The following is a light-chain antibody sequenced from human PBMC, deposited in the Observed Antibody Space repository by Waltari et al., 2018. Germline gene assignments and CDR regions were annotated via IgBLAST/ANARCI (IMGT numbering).Light chain of an antibody. J-gene: IGLJ1*01. CDR2: EVF. CDR3: CSYAGRGTYV. V-gene: IGLV2-23*02. CDR1: TSYVGSYDI. Sequence: QSALTQPASVSGTPGQSLTISCSGTTSYVGSYDISSWYQQHPGEAPKLLICEVFKRPPDTSSRFSGAKSGSTASLTISGLQPEDEADYYCCSYAGRGTYVFGSGTKVTVL.